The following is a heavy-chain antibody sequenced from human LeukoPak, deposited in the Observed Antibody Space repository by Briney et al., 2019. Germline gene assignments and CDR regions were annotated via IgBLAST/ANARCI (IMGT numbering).Heavy chain of an antibody. D-gene: IGHD3-22*01. CDR1: GFTFDDYA. Sequence: GGSLRLSCAASGFTFDDYAMHWVRQAPGRGLEWVAVIWYDGSNKYYADSVKGRFTISRDNSMNTLYLQMNSLRAEDTAVYYCARVSYYDSSGYYFLSYVDYWGQGTLVTVSS. CDR3: ARVSYYDSSGYYFLSYVDY. V-gene: IGHV3-33*08. J-gene: IGHJ4*02. CDR2: IWYDGSNK.